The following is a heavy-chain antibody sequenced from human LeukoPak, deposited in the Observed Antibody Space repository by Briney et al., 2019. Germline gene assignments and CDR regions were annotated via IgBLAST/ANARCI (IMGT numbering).Heavy chain of an antibody. CDR2: ISGSGGST. CDR3: AKDIVVVTRPYYFDY. CDR1: GFTFSSYA. Sequence: GGSLRVSCAASGFTFSSYAMSWVRQAPGKGLEWVSAISGSGGSTYYADSVKGRFTISRDNSRNTVYLQMNSLRAEDTAVYYCAKDIVVVTRPYYFDYWGQGTLVTVSS. J-gene: IGHJ4*02. D-gene: IGHD2-21*02. V-gene: IGHV3-23*01.